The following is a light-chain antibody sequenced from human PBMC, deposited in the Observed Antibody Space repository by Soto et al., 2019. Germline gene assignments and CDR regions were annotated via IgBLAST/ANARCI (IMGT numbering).Light chain of an antibody. CDR3: QQYNNWPLWT. Sequence: EIVMTQSPATLSVSPGVRATLSCRASQSVSSKLAWYQQKPGQAPRLLIYGASTRATGIPARFSGSGSGTEFTLTISSLQSEDFAVYYCQQYNNWPLWTFGQGTKLEIK. CDR1: QSVSSK. J-gene: IGKJ1*01. CDR2: GAS. V-gene: IGKV3-15*01.